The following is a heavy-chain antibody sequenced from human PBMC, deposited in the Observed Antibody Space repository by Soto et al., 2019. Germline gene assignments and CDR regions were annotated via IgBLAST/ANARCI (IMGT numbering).Heavy chain of an antibody. CDR3: ANQYGVFDY. CDR2: ISANGGST. D-gene: IGHD4-17*01. J-gene: IGHJ4*02. Sequence: PGGSLRLSCAVSGFTFSTYAMSWVRQAPGKGLEWVSGISANGGSTYYTDSVKGRFTISRDNAKNTLYLQMSSLRAEDTAVYYCANQYGVFDYWGQGTLVTVSS. CDR1: GFTFSTYA. V-gene: IGHV3-23*01.